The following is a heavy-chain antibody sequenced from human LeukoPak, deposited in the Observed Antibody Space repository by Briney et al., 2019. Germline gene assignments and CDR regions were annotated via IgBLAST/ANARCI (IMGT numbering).Heavy chain of an antibody. CDR1: GCIFTNYY. CDR2: INPSDGNT. Sequence: ASVKVSCKASGCIFTNYYIHWVRQAPGQGLEWMGIINPSDGNTNYAQKFQGRVTMTRDTSTSTVYMELSSLRSEDTAVYFCARGFYGRLVDYWGQGTLVTVSS. D-gene: IGHD2/OR15-2a*01. CDR3: ARGFYGRLVDY. V-gene: IGHV1-46*01. J-gene: IGHJ4*02.